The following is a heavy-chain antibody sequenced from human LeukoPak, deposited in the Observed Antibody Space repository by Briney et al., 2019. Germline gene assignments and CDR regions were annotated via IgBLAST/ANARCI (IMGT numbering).Heavy chain of an antibody. CDR2: IGASGGTT. CDR1: GFTFSSYA. V-gene: IGHV3-23*01. CDR3: AKLSRSANAFDI. Sequence: GGSLRLSCAASGFTFSSYAMTWVRQAPGKGLEWVSAIGASGGTTYYADSVKGRFTISRDNSKNTLYLQMNSLRAEDTAVYYCAKLSRSANAFDIWGQGTMVTVSS. J-gene: IGHJ3*02.